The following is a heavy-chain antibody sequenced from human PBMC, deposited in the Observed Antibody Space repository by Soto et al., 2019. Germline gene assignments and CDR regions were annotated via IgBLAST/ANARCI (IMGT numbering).Heavy chain of an antibody. Sequence: EVQLVESGGGLVQPGGSLRLSCAASGFTFSSYWMHWVRQAPGKGLVWVSRINSGGSTTNYADSVKGRFTISRDNAKNTLYPQMSSLRAEDTAVYYCARGALWNYYMDVWGKGTTVTVSS. J-gene: IGHJ6*03. CDR3: ARGALWNYYMDV. D-gene: IGHD1-1*01. CDR2: INSGGSTT. V-gene: IGHV3-74*01. CDR1: GFTFSSYW.